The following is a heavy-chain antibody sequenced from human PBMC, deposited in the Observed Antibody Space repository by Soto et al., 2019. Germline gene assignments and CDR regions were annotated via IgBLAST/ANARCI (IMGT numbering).Heavy chain of an antibody. D-gene: IGHD3-10*01. CDR1: GFTFSSYE. J-gene: IGHJ6*02. Sequence: GGSRRRSWAASGFTFSSYEMHWVRQAPGKGLEWVANIQQDGSEKYYVDSVKGRFTISRDNAKNSLYLQMNSLRAEDTAVYYCARYGYYYGMDVWGQGTTVTVSS. CDR3: ARYGYYYGMDV. V-gene: IGHV3-7*03. CDR2: IQQDGSEK.